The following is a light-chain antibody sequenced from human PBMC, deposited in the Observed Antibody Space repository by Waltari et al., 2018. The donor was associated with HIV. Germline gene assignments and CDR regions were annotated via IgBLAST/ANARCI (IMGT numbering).Light chain of an antibody. V-gene: IGLV2-11*01. J-gene: IGLJ3*02. Sequence: CTGTSSDVGGYNYVSWYQQHPGKAPKLMIYDVTKRPSGVPDRFSGSKSGNTASLTISGLQAEDEADYYCCSYAGSYTFGFGGGTKLTVL. CDR2: DVT. CDR1: SSDVGGYNY. CDR3: CSYAGSYTFG.